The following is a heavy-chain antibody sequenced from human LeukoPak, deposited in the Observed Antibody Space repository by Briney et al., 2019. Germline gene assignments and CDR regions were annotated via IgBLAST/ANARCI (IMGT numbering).Heavy chain of an antibody. CDR1: GFTVSSNY. Sequence: GGSLRLSCAASGFTVSSNYMNWVRQAPGKGLEWVSVIYSGGSTYYGDSVKGRFTISRDNSKNTLYLQMNSLRGEDTGVYYCARGGIGVAGDFEYWGQGTLVTVSS. J-gene: IGHJ4*02. D-gene: IGHD6-19*01. V-gene: IGHV3-53*01. CDR2: IYSGGST. CDR3: ARGGIGVAGDFEY.